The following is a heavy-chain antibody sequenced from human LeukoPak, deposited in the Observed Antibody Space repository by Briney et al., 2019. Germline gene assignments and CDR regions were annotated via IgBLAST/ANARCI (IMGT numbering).Heavy chain of an antibody. CDR1: GFTFSSYE. J-gene: IGHJ4*02. Sequence: SGGSLRLSCAASGFTFSSYEMHWVRQAPGRGLEWVSYISSSGSTIYYADSVKGRFTISRDNSKNTLYLQMNSLRAEDTAVYYCAKDQTPYYWGQGTLVTVSS. CDR2: ISSSGSTI. V-gene: IGHV3-48*03. CDR3: AKDQTPYY.